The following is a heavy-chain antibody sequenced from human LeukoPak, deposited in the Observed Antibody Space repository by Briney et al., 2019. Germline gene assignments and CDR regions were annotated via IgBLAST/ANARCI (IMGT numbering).Heavy chain of an antibody. D-gene: IGHD3-10*01. CDR3: AKTLWSPRGDI. CDR1: AFTFSGYA. Sequence: PGVYLRISCAAYAFTFSGYAMTWVRQAPGKELKWFSAISGYDTSTFYAESVKGRFHIYRDNSRNTLYLQMNSLRVEDTAVYYCAKTLWSPRGDIWGQGTMVTVSS. J-gene: IGHJ3*02. CDR2: ISGYDTST. V-gene: IGHV3-23*01.